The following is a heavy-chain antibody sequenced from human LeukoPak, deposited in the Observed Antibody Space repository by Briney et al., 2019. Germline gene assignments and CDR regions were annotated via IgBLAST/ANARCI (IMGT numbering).Heavy chain of an antibody. V-gene: IGHV1-2*02. CDR2: INPNSGGT. J-gene: IGHJ4*02. D-gene: IGHD4-17*01. Sequence: ASVKVSCKASGYTFTGYYMHWVRQAPGQGLEWMGWINPNSGGTNYAQKFQGRVTVTRDTSISTAYMELSRLRSDDTAVYYCARAVQVTTGGLFDYWGQGTLVTVSS. CDR3: ARAVQVTTGGLFDY. CDR1: GYTFTGYY.